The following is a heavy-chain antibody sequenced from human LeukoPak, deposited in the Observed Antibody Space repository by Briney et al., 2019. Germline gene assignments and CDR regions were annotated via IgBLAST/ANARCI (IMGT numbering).Heavy chain of an antibody. CDR1: GGSISSSSYY. CDR3: ARQEVLVAMVCPPDY. Sequence: SETLSLTCTVSGGSISSSSYYWGWIRQPPGKGLEWIGSIYYSGSTYYNPSLKSRVTISVDTSKNQFSLKLSSVTAADTAVYYCARQEVLVAMVCPPDYWGQGTLVTVSS. D-gene: IGHD3-9*01. V-gene: IGHV4-39*01. J-gene: IGHJ4*02. CDR2: IYYSGST.